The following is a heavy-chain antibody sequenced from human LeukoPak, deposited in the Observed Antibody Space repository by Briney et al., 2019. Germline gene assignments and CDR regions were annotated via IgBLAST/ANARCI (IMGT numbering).Heavy chain of an antibody. D-gene: IGHD3-22*01. CDR2: IRSKAYGGTT. V-gene: IGHV3-49*03. CDR1: GFTFSSYW. J-gene: IGHJ4*02. CDR3: TRWIEYDSSGYYYFDY. Sequence: GGSLRLSCAASGFTFSSYWMSWFRQAPGKGLEWVGFIRSKAYGGTTGYAASVKGRFTISRDDSKSIAYLQMNSLKTEDTAVYYCTRWIEYDSSGYYYFDYWGQGTLVTVSS.